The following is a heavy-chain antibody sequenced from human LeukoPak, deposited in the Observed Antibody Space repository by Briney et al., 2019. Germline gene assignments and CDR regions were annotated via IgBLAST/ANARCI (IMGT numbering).Heavy chain of an antibody. CDR1: GFTFSSYG. V-gene: IGHV3-33*01. D-gene: IGHD3-22*01. J-gene: IGHJ3*02. Sequence: GGSLRLSCAASGFTFSSYGMHWVRQAPGKGLEWVAVIWYDGSNKYYADSVKGRFTISRDNSKNTLYLQTNSLRAGDTAVYYCARDRFDDSSGYYPGNDAFDIWGQGTMVTVSS. CDR3: ARDRFDDSSGYYPGNDAFDI. CDR2: IWYDGSNK.